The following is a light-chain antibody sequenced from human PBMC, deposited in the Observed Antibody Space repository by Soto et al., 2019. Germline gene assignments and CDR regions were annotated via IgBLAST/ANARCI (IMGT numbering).Light chain of an antibody. CDR2: DAS. CDR3: HQSSSTPLT. CDR1: QSVFNH. J-gene: IGKJ4*01. V-gene: IGKV1-39*01. Sequence: DVQMTQSPSSLSGSVGDSVTITCRASQSVFNHLSWFQQRPGKGPKLLIYDASSLHAGVPSRFSGSGYGTDFTLTISTVQPEDSAIYYCHQSSSTPLTFGGGTRVELK.